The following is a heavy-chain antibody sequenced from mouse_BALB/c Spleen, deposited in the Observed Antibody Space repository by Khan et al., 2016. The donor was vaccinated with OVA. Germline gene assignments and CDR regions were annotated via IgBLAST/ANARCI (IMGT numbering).Heavy chain of an antibody. Sequence: QVQLQQSGAELVRPGVSVKISCKGSGYTFTDYAMHWVKQSHAKSLEWIGVISTHYGDASYNQKFKGKATMTVDKSSSTPYMALARLTSEDSAILYCARRSCEYRFAYWGQGTLVTVSA. J-gene: IGHJ3*01. V-gene: IGHV1S137*01. CDR3: ARRSCEYRFAY. D-gene: IGHD2-10*02. CDR1: GYTFTDYA. CDR2: ISTHYGDA.